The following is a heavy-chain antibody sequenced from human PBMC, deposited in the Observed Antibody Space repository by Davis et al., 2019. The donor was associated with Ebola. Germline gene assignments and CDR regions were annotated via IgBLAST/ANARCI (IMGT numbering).Heavy chain of an antibody. Sequence: SVKVSCRASGGTFSSYAISWVRQAPGQGLEWMGGIIPIFGTANYAQKFQGRVTITADESTSTAYMELSSLGSEDTAVYYCARSSGLDDAFDIWGQGTMVTVSS. V-gene: IGHV1-69*13. CDR3: ARSSGLDDAFDI. CDR1: GGTFSSYA. J-gene: IGHJ3*02. CDR2: IIPIFGTA.